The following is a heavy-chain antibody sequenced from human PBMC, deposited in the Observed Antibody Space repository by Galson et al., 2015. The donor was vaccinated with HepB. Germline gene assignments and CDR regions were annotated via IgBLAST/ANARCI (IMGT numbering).Heavy chain of an antibody. D-gene: IGHD6-13*01. CDR3: ATNISAGRGLDY. Sequence: SLRLSCAASGFTFSSYDVNWVRQAPGKGLEWVSYITTSSSTIYSADSVKGLFTISRDNAKNSLYLQMNSLRDEDTAVYYCATNISAGRGLDYWGQGTLVTVSS. CDR2: ITTSSSTI. J-gene: IGHJ4*02. V-gene: IGHV3-48*02. CDR1: GFTFSSYD.